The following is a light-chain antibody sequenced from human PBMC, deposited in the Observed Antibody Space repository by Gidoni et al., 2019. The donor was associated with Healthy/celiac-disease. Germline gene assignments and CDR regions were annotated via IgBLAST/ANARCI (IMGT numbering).Light chain of an antibody. CDR1: QSISSY. CDR2: AAS. Sequence: DIQMTQSPSSLSASVGDRVTITCRTSQSISSYFNWYQQKPVKAPKLLIYAASSLQSGVPSRFSGSGSGTDFTLTISSLQPEDFATYYCQQSYSTPFTFGPGTKVDIK. V-gene: IGKV1-39*01. CDR3: QQSYSTPFT. J-gene: IGKJ3*01.